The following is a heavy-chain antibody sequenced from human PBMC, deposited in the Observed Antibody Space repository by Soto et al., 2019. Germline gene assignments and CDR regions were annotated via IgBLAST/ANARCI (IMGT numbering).Heavy chain of an antibody. V-gene: IGHV1-69*13. D-gene: IGHD6-19*01. CDR3: ARDLAPFDFPIAVAGTDYYYGMDV. J-gene: IGHJ6*02. CDR2: IIPIFGTA. CDR1: GGTFSSYA. Sequence: SVKVSCKASGGTFSSYAISWVRQAPGQGLEWMGGIIPIFGTANYAQKFQGRVTITADESTSTAYMELSSLRSEDTAVYYCARDLAPFDFPIAVAGTDYYYGMDVWGQGTTVTVSS.